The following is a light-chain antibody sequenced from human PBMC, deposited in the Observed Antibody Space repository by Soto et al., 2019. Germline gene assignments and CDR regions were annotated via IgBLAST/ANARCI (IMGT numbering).Light chain of an antibody. CDR2: EVN. J-gene: IGLJ3*02. Sequence: QSALTQPASMSGSPGQSITISCTGTSSDVGLYNLVSWYQHLPGKATKLIIYEVNERPSGISDRFSGSKSGNTASLTISGLRDEDEADYYCCSYVGSSILMFGGGTKLTVL. CDR3: CSYVGSSILM. V-gene: IGLV2-23*02. CDR1: SSDVGLYNL.